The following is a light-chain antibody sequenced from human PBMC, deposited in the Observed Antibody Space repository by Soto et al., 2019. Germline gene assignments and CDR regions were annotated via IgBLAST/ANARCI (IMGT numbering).Light chain of an antibody. J-gene: IGLJ2*01. CDR1: TEAVTSGYY. CDR2: STN. V-gene: IGLV7-43*01. Sequence: QAVVTQEPSLTVSPGGTVTLTCATSTEAVTSGYYPNWFQQKPGQAPRALIYSTNHKYSWTPARFSGSLLGGKAALTLSGVQPEDEADYYCLLYYGGQLGVFGGGTKLTVL. CDR3: LLYYGGQLGV.